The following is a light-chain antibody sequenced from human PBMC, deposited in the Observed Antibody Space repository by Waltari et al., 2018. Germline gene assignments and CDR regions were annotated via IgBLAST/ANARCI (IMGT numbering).Light chain of an antibody. J-gene: IGLJ2*01. Sequence: SALTQPDSVSGSPGQSLTIPCRRISRDSGGYNYVSWYQQHPGEAPKLIIYDVTNRPSGVSDRFSGSKSGSSASLTISGLQPEDEADYYCSSFTSSTTGIFGGGTKLTVL. CDR2: DVT. CDR1: SRDSGGYNY. CDR3: SSFTSSTTGI. V-gene: IGLV2-14*03.